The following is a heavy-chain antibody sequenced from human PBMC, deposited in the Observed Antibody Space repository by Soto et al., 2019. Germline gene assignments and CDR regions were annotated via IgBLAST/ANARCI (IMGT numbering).Heavy chain of an antibody. CDR1: GGTFSSYA. D-gene: IGHD3-10*01. CDR3: ATTMVRGVIRRTFYCYYGMDV. J-gene: IGHJ6*02. Sequence: ASVKVSCKASGGTFSSYAISWVRRAPGQGLEWMGGIIPIFGTANYAQKFQGRVTITADESTSTAYMELSSLRSEDTAVYYCATTMVRGVIRRTFYCYYGMDVWGQGTTVTVSS. CDR2: IIPIFGTA. V-gene: IGHV1-69*13.